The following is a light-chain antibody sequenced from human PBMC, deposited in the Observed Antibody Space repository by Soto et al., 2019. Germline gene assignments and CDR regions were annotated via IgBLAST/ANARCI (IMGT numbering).Light chain of an antibody. J-gene: IGKJ3*01. Sequence: DIPMTQSPSSLSASVGDRVTITCQASQDITNDLNWYQQKPGKAPKLLIYGASNLETGVPSRFSGSGFGTHFAFTISSLQPEDIATYYCQQCDDVPFTFGPGTTV. CDR2: GAS. CDR1: QDITND. V-gene: IGKV1-33*01. CDR3: QQCDDVPFT.